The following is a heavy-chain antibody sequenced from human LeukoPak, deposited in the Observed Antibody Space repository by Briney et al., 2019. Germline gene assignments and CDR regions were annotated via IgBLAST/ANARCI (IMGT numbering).Heavy chain of an antibody. CDR3: AKGYSSGWPYYFDS. CDR1: GFIFSNYG. Sequence: GGSLRLSCAASGFIFSNYGMNWVRQAPGKGLEWVAAISASGSATSYADSVRGRFTISRDNSKSTTYLQMNSLRAEDTAVFYCAKGYSSGWPYYFDSWGQGILVTVSS. V-gene: IGHV3-23*01. D-gene: IGHD6-19*01. CDR2: ISASGSAT. J-gene: IGHJ4*02.